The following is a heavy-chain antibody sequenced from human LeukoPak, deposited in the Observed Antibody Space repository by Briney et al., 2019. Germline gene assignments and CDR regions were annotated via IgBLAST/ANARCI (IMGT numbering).Heavy chain of an antibody. CDR3: ARDNIVVVPAAPGDYYYYYMDV. V-gene: IGHV4-34*01. CDR2: INHSGST. Sequence: SETLSLTCAVCGGSFSGYYWSWIRQPPGKGLEWIGEINHSGSTNYNPSLKSRVTISVDTSKNQFSLKLSSVTAADTAVYYCARDNIVVVPAAPGDYYYYYMDVWGKGTTVTVSS. D-gene: IGHD2-2*01. J-gene: IGHJ6*03. CDR1: GGSFSGYY.